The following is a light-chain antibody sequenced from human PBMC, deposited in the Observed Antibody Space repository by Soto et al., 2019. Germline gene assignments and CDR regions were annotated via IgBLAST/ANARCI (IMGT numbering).Light chain of an antibody. CDR3: QHYSGDRAT. J-gene: IGKJ1*01. CDR2: GAS. Sequence: DIQLTQSPSFLSASVGDRVTITCRASQGISSYLAWYQQKPGKAPNLLIYGASTLQSGIPSRFSGSGSGTEFTLTISSLRPDDFATYYCQHYSGDRATFGQGTKVDVK. CDR1: QGISSY. V-gene: IGKV1-9*01.